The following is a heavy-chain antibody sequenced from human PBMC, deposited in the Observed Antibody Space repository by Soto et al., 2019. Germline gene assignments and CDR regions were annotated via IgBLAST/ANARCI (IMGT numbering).Heavy chain of an antibody. CDR1: GDTFTTYT. D-gene: IGHD3-22*01. Sequence: QVPLVQSGAEVKKPGSSVKVSCKASGDTFTTYTINWVRQAPGQGLEWMGRIIAVGSTETYAQKFQGRVTFSADRSANLVYMELSSLRPEATAVYYCATAKYYESFFDSWGQGTLVTVSS. CDR3: ATAKYYESFFDS. V-gene: IGHV1-69*08. CDR2: IIAVGSTE. J-gene: IGHJ5*01.